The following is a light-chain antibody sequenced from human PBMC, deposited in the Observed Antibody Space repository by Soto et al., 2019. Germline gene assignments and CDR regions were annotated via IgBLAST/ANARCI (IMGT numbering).Light chain of an antibody. CDR1: SSNLCAGYD. CDR3: QSYDSSLIVSQV. CDR2: ANS. Sequence: QSVLTQPPSVSGAPGQRVTISCSGSSSNLCAGYDVQWYQPCPGTAAKLLIYANSARPSGVPDRFSGSKSGTSASLAITGLQAEDEADYYCQSYDSSLIVSQVFGTGTKVTVL. V-gene: IGLV1-40*01. J-gene: IGLJ1*01.